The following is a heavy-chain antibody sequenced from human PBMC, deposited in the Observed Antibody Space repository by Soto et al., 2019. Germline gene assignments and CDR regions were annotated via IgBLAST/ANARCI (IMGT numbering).Heavy chain of an antibody. CDR3: ARIFYDSGGYYYDY. V-gene: IGHV3-64*02. D-gene: IGHD3-22*01. CDR2: ISSNGGST. Sequence: GGSLRLSCAASGFTFSIYSMHWVRQAPGKGLEYVSAISSNGGSTYYADSVKGRFTISRDNSKNTLYLQMGSLTAEDVAVYYCARIFYDSGGYYYDYWGQGTLVTVSS. CDR1: GFTFSIYS. J-gene: IGHJ4*02.